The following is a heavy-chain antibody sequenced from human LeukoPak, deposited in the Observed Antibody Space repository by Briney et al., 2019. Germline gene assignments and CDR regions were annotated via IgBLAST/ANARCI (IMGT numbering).Heavy chain of an antibody. CDR3: ATGPGGGRRPPIWFDP. CDR2: IYNSGTT. V-gene: IGHV4-59*02. Sequence: SETLSLTCTVPGGSVKIHYRTWIRQSPGKGLECIGHIYNSGTTNYNPSLKSPVNISLDTSKNQFSLKLRSGTAADTAVDYCATGPGGGRRPPIWFDPLGQGILVTVSS. D-gene: IGHD2-15*01. CDR1: GGSVKIHY. J-gene: IGHJ5*02.